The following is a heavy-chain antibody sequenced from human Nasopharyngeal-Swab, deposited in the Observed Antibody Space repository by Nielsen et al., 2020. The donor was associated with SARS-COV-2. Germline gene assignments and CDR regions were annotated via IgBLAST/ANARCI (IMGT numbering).Heavy chain of an antibody. CDR1: GGTLNGFH. D-gene: IGHD5-18*01. V-gene: IGHV4-34*01. Sequence: GSLRLSCVVFGGTLNGFHWKWIRQTPGKGLEWIGEINDRGSGNYNPSLKSRVTISVDTSKNQFSLKLSSVTAADTAVYYCARGPIRGYSYGFGYFDYWGQGALVTVSS. CDR3: ARGPIRGYSYGFGYFDY. CDR2: INDRGSG. J-gene: IGHJ4*02.